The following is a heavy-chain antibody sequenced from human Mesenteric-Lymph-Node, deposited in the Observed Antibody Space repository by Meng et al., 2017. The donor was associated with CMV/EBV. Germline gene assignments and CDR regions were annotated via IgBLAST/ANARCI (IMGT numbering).Heavy chain of an antibody. J-gene: IGHJ4*02. V-gene: IGHV3-66*02. CDR3: AREMREAVDGTLY. CDR2: IYSGGST. D-gene: IGHD6-19*01. Sequence: ETLSLTCAASGFTFTSHAMSWVRQAPGKGLEWVSVIYSGGSTYYADSVKGRFTISRDNSKNTLYLQMNSLRAEDTAVYYCAREMREAVDGTLYWGQGTLVTVSS. CDR1: GFTFTSHA.